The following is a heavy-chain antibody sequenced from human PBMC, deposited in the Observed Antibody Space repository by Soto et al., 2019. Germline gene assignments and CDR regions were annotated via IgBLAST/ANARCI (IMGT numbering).Heavy chain of an antibody. D-gene: IGHD3-22*01. CDR1: GFTFSDYY. J-gene: IGHJ4*01. V-gene: IGHV3-11*01. CDR3: ASLPQGYYDRSGRLVDY. CDR2: ISAGGSDI. Sequence: PGGSLRLSCASSGFTFSDYYMSWIRQAPGKGLEWVAYISAGGSDIYYGDSVKGRFTVSRDNTKKSLYLQMSNLRAGDTAIYYCASLPQGYYDRSGRLVDYWGHGTLVTVSS.